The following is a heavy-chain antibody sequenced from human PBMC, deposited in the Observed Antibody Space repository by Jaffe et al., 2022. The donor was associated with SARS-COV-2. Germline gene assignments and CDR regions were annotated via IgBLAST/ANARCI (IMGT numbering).Heavy chain of an antibody. V-gene: IGHV4-34*01. CDR2: INHSGST. CDR1: GGSFSGYY. J-gene: IGHJ6*02. CDR3: ARFSVTAAMYYYYGMDV. D-gene: IGHD3-10*01. Sequence: QVQLQQWGAGLLKPSETLSLTCAVYGGSFSGYYWSWIRQPPGKGLEWIGEINHSGSTNYNPSLKSRVTISVDTSKNQFSLKLSSVTAADTAVYYCARFSVTAAMYYYYGMDVWGQGTTVTVSS.